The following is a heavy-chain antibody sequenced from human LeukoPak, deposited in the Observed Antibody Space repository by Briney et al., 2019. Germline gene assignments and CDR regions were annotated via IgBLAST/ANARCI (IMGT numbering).Heavy chain of an antibody. D-gene: IGHD1-14*01. CDR1: EFTFSSYW. CDR2: ISNSAET. Sequence: GGSLRLSCAASEFTFSSYWMSWVRQAPGKGLEWVSFISNSAETHYSDSVKGRFSISRDSSKNTLYLQMNSLRAEDTAVYYCARRAGIYSHPYDYWGQGTLVTVSS. CDR3: ARRAGIYSHPYDY. V-gene: IGHV3-53*01. J-gene: IGHJ4*02.